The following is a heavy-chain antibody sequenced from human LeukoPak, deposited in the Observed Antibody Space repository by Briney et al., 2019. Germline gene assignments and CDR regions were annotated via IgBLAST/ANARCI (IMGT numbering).Heavy chain of an antibody. CDR2: ISYDGRNK. J-gene: IGHJ6*03. D-gene: IGHD3-3*01. Sequence: GGSLRLSCAASGFTFGISAMYWVRQAPGKGLEWVAVISYDGRNKHYTDSVKGRFTISRDNSTNTLFLQMNSLRVEDTAVYYCARDNPIWSHMDVWGKGTTVTVSS. CDR1: GFTFGISA. CDR3: ARDNPIWSHMDV. V-gene: IGHV3-30*04.